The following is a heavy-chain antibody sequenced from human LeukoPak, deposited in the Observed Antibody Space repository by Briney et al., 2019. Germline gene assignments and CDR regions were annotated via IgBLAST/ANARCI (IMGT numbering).Heavy chain of an antibody. V-gene: IGHV1-18*04. J-gene: IGHJ6*04. CDR2: ISAYNGNT. CDR3: ARLYGSGSYLNGDYYYYGMDV. Sequence: ASVKVSCKASGYTFTSYGISWVRQAPGQGLEWMGWISAYNGNTNYAQKLQGRVTITTDTSTSTAYMELRSLRSDDTAVYYCARLYGSGSYLNGDYYYYGMDVWGKGTTVTVSS. D-gene: IGHD3-10*01. CDR1: GYTFTSYG.